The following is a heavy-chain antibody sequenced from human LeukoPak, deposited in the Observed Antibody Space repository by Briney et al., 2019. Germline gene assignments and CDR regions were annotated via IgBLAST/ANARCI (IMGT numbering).Heavy chain of an antibody. CDR1: GFTFSSYW. CDR3: ARAEYGYPGGY. CDR2: INSDGSST. J-gene: IGHJ4*02. Sequence: GGSLRLSCAASGFTFSSYWMHWVRQAPGKGLGGVSRINSDGSSTSYADSVKGRFTISRDNAKNTLYLQMNSLRAEDTAVYYCARAEYGYPGGYWGQGTLVTVSS. D-gene: IGHD4-17*01. V-gene: IGHV3-74*01.